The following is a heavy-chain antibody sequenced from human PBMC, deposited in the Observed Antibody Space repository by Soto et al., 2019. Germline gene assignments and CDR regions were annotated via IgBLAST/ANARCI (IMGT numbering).Heavy chain of an antibody. CDR1: GGSFSGYY. Sequence: NPSETLSLTCAVYGGSFSGYYWSWIRQPPGKGLEWIGEINHSGSTNYNPSLKSRVTISVDTSKNQFSLKLSSVTAADTAVYYCARGRDIVVVPAGHYYYGMDVWGQGTTVTVSS. CDR2: INHSGST. CDR3: ARGRDIVVVPAGHYYYGMDV. V-gene: IGHV4-34*01. J-gene: IGHJ6*02. D-gene: IGHD2-2*01.